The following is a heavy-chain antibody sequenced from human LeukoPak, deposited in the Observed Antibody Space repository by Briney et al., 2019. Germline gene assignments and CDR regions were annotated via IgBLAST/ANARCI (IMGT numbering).Heavy chain of an antibody. D-gene: IGHD2-21*02. CDR3: VKDRAFCGGYCYPASDY. V-gene: IGHV3-23*01. CDR1: GFTFSSYA. J-gene: IGHJ4*02. CDR2: ISASGGST. Sequence: PGGSLRLSCSASGFTFSSYAMSWVRQAPGKGLEWVSGISASGGSTYYADSVKGRFTISRDNFKNTLYLPMDRLRADDTAVYYCVKDRAFCGGYCYPASDYWGQGSLVTVSS.